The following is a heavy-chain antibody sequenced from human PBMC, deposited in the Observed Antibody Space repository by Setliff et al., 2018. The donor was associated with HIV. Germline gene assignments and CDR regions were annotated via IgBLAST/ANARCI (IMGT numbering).Heavy chain of an antibody. CDR3: AREVRVVLPAAASGNYYYYYMDV. D-gene: IGHD2-2*01. CDR2: IYYSGTT. CDR1: GDSLSSSSYY. Sequence: SETLSLTCTVFGDSLSSSSYYWGWIRQPPGKGLEWIGSIYYSGTTYYNPSLKSRVTISIDTSKNHLSLKLTSVTAADTAVYYCAREVRVVLPAAASGNYYYYYMDVWGKGTTVTVSS. V-gene: IGHV4-39*02. J-gene: IGHJ6*03.